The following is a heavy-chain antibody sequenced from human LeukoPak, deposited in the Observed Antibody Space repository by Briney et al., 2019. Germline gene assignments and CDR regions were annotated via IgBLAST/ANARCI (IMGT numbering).Heavy chain of an antibody. CDR2: IYYSGGT. D-gene: IGHD6-13*01. V-gene: IGHV4-59*01. J-gene: IGHJ4*02. Sequence: SETLSLTCTVSGGSISSYYWSWIRQPPGKGLEWIGYIYYSGGTNYNPSLKSRVTISVDTSKNQFSLKLSSVTAADTAMYYCARYSSSWSSFDYWGQGTLVTVSS. CDR3: ARYSSSWSSFDY. CDR1: GGSISSYY.